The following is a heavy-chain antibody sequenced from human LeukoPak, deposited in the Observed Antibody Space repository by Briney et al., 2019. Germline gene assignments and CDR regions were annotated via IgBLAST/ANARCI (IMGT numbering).Heavy chain of an antibody. CDR3: ARAYYDYVWGSYRYYFDY. CDR2: ISSSSSYI. V-gene: IGHV3-21*04. CDR1: GFTFSSYS. D-gene: IGHD3-16*02. J-gene: IGHJ4*02. Sequence: GGSLRLSCAASGFTFSSYSMNWVRQAPGKGLEWVSSISSSSSYIYYADSVKGRFTISRDNAKNSLYLQMNSLRAEDTALYYCARAYYDYVWGSYRYYFDYWGQGTLVTVPS.